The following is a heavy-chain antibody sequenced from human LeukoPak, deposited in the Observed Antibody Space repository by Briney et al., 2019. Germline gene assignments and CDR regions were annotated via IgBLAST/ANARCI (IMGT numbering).Heavy chain of an antibody. J-gene: IGHJ4*02. CDR2: ISYDGSYK. CDR1: GFTFSTYA. CDR3: ANSYSSGWYVEFDY. V-gene: IGHV3-30*04. Sequence: PGRSLRLSCAASGFTFSTYAMHWVRQAPGKGLEWVAVISYDGSYKYYADAVKGRFTISRDNSKNTVNLQMNSLITEDTAVYYCANSYSSGWYVEFDYWGQGTLVTVSS. D-gene: IGHD6-19*01.